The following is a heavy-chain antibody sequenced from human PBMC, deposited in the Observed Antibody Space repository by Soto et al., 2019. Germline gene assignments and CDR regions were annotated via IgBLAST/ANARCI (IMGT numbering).Heavy chain of an antibody. V-gene: IGHV1-69*01. D-gene: IGHD5-18*01. CDR2: IIPIFGTA. CDR1: GGTFSSYA. CDR3: ASAAANVDIAMVEAFDI. Sequence: QVQLVQSGAEVKKPGSSVKVSCKASGGTFSSYAISWVRQAPGQGLEWMGGIIPIFGTANYAQKFQGRVTITADESTSTAYMELSSLISEDTAVYYCASAAANVDIAMVEAFDIWGQGTMVTVSS. J-gene: IGHJ3*02.